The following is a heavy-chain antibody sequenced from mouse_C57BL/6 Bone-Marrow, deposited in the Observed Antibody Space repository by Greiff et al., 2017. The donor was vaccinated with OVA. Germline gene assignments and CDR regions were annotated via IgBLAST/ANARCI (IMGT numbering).Heavy chain of an antibody. V-gene: IGHV5-6*01. J-gene: IGHJ2*01. Sequence: EVQGVESGGDLVKPGGSLKLSCAASGFTFSSYGMSWVRPTPDKRLEWVATISSGGSYPSYPDSVKGRFTISRDNAKNTLYLQMRSLKSEDTAMDYCARLRCLGYWGQGTTLTVSS. CDR2: ISSGGSYP. CDR1: GFTFSSYG. CDR3: ARLRCLGY.